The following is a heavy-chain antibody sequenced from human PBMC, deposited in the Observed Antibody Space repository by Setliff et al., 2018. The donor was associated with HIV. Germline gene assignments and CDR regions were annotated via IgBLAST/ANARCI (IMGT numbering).Heavy chain of an antibody. CDR3: ASPKERYYYGSGTNVREYYGMDV. CDR1: RDSINGHW. CDR2: IHYSGIT. V-gene: IGHV4-59*11. Sequence: PSETLSLTCTVSRDSINGHWWSWIRQPPGKGLEWTGSIHYSGITRYNPSLKSRLTMSVDTSKNQVSLKLTSVTAADTAVYYCASPKERYYYGSGTNVREYYGMDVWGQGTTVTV. J-gene: IGHJ6*02. D-gene: IGHD3-10*01.